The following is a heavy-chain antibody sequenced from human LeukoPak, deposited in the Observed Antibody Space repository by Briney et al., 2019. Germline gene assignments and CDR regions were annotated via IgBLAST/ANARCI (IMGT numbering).Heavy chain of an antibody. J-gene: IGHJ4*02. CDR2: IYSGGMT. V-gene: IGHV3-53*01. CDR1: GFTVSSNF. D-gene: IGHD2-15*01. Sequence: GGSLTLSCAVSGFTVSSNFMNWVRPAPGKGLEWVSVIYSGGMTYYADSVKGRFTISRDTSNNTLYLKMVSLRDEDTDAYYCARERRYCSGDNCYSGYDYWGRGTLVTVSS. CDR3: ARERRYCSGDNCYSGYDY.